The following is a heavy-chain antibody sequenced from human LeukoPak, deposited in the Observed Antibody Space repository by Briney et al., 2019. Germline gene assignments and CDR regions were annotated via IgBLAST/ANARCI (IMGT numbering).Heavy chain of an antibody. D-gene: IGHD4-11*01. Sequence: ASLKVSCKASGYTFTSTSMQAVRQTPGQGVEWMGWINPNSGGTNYAQKFQGRVTMTRDTSISTAYMELSRLRSDDTAVYYCARYYSNWFDPRGQGTLVTVSS. J-gene: IGHJ5*02. V-gene: IGHV1-2*02. CDR2: INPNSGGT. CDR3: ARYYSNWFDP. CDR1: GYTFTSTS.